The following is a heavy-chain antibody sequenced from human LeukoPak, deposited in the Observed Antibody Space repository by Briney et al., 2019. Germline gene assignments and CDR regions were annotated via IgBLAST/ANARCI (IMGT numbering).Heavy chain of an antibody. CDR1: GGSFSGYY. V-gene: IGHV4-34*01. CDR2: INHSGST. Sequence: SETLSLTCAVYGGSFSGYYWSWIRQPPGKGLEWIGEINHSGSTNYNPSLKSRVTISVDTSKNQFSLKLSSVTAADTAVYYCARGRITYYYDKAPYFQHWGQGTLVTVSS. J-gene: IGHJ1*01. D-gene: IGHD3-22*01. CDR3: ARGRITYYYDKAPYFQH.